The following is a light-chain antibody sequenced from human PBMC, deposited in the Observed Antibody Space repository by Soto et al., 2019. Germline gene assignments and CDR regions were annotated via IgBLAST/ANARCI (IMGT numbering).Light chain of an antibody. J-gene: IGKJ2*01. CDR3: QQYHSYPYT. V-gene: IGKV1-5*03. CDR1: PSISSW. CDR2: KAS. Sequence: DIQMTQSPSTLSASVGDRVTITCRASPSISSWLAWYKQKPGKAPKLLIYKASSLESGVPSRFSVSGSGTEFTLTISSLQPDDFATYYCQQYHSYPYTFGQGTTLEIK.